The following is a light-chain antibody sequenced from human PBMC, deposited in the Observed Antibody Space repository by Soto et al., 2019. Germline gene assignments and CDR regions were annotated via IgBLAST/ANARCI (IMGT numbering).Light chain of an antibody. J-gene: IGLJ2*01. V-gene: IGLV7-43*01. CDR3: LLYYGGAVV. CDR2: STN. Sequence: QTVVTQEPSLTVSPGGTVTLTCASSTGAVTSGCYPNCFQQKPGQAPRTLISSTNKKHSWTPARFSGSLLGGTAALTLSGVPPEDAAQYFCLLYYGGAVVFGGGTKVTVL. CDR1: TGAVTSGCY.